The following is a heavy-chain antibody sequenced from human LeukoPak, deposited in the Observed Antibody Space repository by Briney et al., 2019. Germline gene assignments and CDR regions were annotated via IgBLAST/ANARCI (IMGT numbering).Heavy chain of an antibody. V-gene: IGHV4-4*02. CDR2: IYHSGST. CDR3: ARLGGYGHPAWFDP. CDR1: GGSISSSNW. J-gene: IGHJ5*02. Sequence: PSETLSLTCTVSGGSISSSNWWSWVRQPPGKGLEWIGEIYHSGSTNYNPSLKSRVTISVDKSKNQFSLKLSSVTAADTAVYYCARLGGYGHPAWFDPWGQGTLVTVSS. D-gene: IGHD5-12*01.